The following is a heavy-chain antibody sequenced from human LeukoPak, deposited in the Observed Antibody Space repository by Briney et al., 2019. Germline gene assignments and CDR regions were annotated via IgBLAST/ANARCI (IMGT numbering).Heavy chain of an antibody. D-gene: IGHD3-22*01. Sequence: PGGSLRLSCAASGFTFSSYAMSWVRQAPGKGLEWVSAISGSGGSTYYADSVKGRFTISRDNSKNTLYLQMNSLRAEDTAVYYCAKLFSVVVVITTLIPDYWGQGTLVTVSS. CDR2: ISGSGGST. CDR3: AKLFSVVVVITTLIPDY. J-gene: IGHJ4*02. CDR1: GFTFSSYA. V-gene: IGHV3-23*01.